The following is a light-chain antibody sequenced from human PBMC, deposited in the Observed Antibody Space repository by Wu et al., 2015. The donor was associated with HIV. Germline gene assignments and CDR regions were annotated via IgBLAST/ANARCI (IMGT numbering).Light chain of an antibody. CDR1: HDVSSH. Sequence: ETLMMQSPATLSVSPGEGATLSCRASHDVSSHLAWYQQRPGQAPRLLIYDASTRAIDVPGRFRGSGSGTEFTLTISRLEPEDFAVYYCHQYGSSLFTFGPGTKVDIK. V-gene: IGKV3D-15*02. CDR3: HQYGSSLFT. J-gene: IGKJ3*01. CDR2: DAS.